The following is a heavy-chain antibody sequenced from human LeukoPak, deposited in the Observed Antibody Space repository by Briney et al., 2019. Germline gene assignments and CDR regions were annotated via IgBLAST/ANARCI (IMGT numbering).Heavy chain of an antibody. J-gene: IGHJ3*02. Sequence: GGSLRLSCAASGFIFSSYDMHWVRQAPDKGLEWVAFIQYDGNNKYYADSVKGRFTISRDNAKNSLYLQMNSLRAEDTAVYYCARDGSGYSSSWYGSDAFDIWGQGTMVTVSS. CDR3: ARDGSGYSSSWYGSDAFDI. V-gene: IGHV3-30*02. CDR2: IQYDGNNK. CDR1: GFIFSSYD. D-gene: IGHD6-13*01.